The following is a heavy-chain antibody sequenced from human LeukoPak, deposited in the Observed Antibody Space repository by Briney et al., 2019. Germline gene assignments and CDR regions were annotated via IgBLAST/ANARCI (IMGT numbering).Heavy chain of an antibody. V-gene: IGHV3-7*01. Sequence: GGSLRPSCAASGFTFSNYWMSSASQAPGKGLEWVTKIRQDGSERYYVDSVKGRFTISRDNAKNSLYLQMNSLRAEDTAVYYCARDGELRYYYYYMDVWGKGTTVTVAS. CDR1: GFTFSNYW. J-gene: IGHJ6*03. CDR3: ARDGELRYYYYYMDV. D-gene: IGHD3-10*01. CDR2: IRQDGSER.